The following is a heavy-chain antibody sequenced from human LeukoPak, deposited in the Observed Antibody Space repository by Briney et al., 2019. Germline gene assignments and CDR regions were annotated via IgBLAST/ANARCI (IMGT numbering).Heavy chain of an antibody. V-gene: IGHV1-2*02. D-gene: IGHD3-3*02. CDR1: GYTFSAFY. Sequence: ASVKISCKASGYTFSAFYIHWVRQAPGQGLEYVGWITPKSGDTYSPQRFQGRVTMTRDASISTAYMGLSSLRSDETAVYFCARVRLADERAWAYWGQGTLVTVSS. J-gene: IGHJ4*02. CDR2: ITPKSGDT. CDR3: ARVRLADERAWAY.